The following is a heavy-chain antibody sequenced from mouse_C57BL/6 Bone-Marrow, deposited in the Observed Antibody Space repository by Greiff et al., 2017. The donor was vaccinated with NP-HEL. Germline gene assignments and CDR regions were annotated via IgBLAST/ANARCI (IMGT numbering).Heavy chain of an antibody. CDR1: GFTFSSYA. J-gene: IGHJ2*01. CDR2: ISDGGSYT. V-gene: IGHV5-4*01. CDR3: ARDLYYGSSYGY. D-gene: IGHD1-1*01. Sequence: EVQRVESGGGLVKPGGSLKLSCAASGFTFSSYAMSWVRQTPEKRLEWVATISDGGSYTYYPDNVKGRFTISRDNAKNNLYLQMSHLKSEDTAMYYCARDLYYGSSYGYWGQGTTLTVSS.